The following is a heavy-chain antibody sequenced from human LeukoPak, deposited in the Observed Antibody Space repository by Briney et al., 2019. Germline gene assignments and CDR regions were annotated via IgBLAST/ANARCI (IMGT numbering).Heavy chain of an antibody. CDR3: AREGFDY. CDR2: IQYDGSNK. V-gene: IGHV3-30*02. Sequence: GGSLRLSCAASGFTFSSYGMHWVRQAPGKGLEWVTFIQYDGSNKYYADSVKGRFTISRDNSKNTVYLQMNSLRTEDTAVYYCAREGFDYWGQGTLVTVSS. CDR1: GFTFSSYG. J-gene: IGHJ4*02.